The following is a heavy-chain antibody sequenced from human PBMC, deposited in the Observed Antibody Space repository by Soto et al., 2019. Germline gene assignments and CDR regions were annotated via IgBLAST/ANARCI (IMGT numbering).Heavy chain of an antibody. CDR2: MNPNSGNT. CDR3: ASVRGYSGYDPFDY. J-gene: IGHJ4*02. D-gene: IGHD5-12*01. Sequence: QVQLVQSGAEVKKPGASVKVSCKASGYTFTSYDINWVRQATGQGLEWMGWMNPNSGNTGYAQKFQGRATMTRNTSISTAYMELSSLRSEDTAVYYCASVRGYSGYDPFDYWGQGTLVTVSS. CDR1: GYTFTSYD. V-gene: IGHV1-8*01.